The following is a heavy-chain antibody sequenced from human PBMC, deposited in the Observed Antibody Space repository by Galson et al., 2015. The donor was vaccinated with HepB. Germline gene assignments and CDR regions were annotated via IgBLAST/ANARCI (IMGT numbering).Heavy chain of an antibody. CDR2: ITGTGSNT. V-gene: IGHV3-23*01. D-gene: IGHD6-25*01. CDR3: AKDGRSGDFDH. Sequence: SLRLSCAASGFNFSNFVMNWVRQAPGKGLEWVSGITGTGSNTYYTDSVKGRFIISRDKSKTTLYLQMNNLRADDTAVYFCAKDGRSGDFDHWGQGTLVTVSP. J-gene: IGHJ4*02. CDR1: GFNFSNFV.